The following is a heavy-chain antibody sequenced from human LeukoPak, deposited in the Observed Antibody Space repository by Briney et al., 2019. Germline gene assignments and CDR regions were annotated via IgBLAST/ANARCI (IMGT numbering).Heavy chain of an antibody. CDR3: ARHSICFDP. J-gene: IGHJ5*02. CDR1: GGSISSYY. CDR2: ISYSGST. V-gene: IGHV4-59*08. Sequence: SETLSLTCTVSGGSISSYYWSWIRQPPGKGLEWIGDISYSGSTNYNPSLKSRVTISVDTSKIQFSLKLTSVTAADTAVYYCARHSICFDPWGQGTLVTVSS.